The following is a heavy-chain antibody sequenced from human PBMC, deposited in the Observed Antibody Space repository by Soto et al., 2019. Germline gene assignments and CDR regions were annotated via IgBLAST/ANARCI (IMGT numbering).Heavy chain of an antibody. CDR3: ASPSSHSLDGYNNFDY. V-gene: IGHV1-69*13. CDR2: LIPIFGTA. D-gene: IGHD5-12*01. CDR1: GGTFSSYA. J-gene: IGHJ4*02. Sequence: SVKVSCKASGGTFSSYAISWVRQAPGQGLEWMGGLIPIFGTANYAQKFQGRVTITADESTSTAYMELSSLRSEDTAVYYCASPSSHSLDGYNNFDYWGQGTLVTVSS.